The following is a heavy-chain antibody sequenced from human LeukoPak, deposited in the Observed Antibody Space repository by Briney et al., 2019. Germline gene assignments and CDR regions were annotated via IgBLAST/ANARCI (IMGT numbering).Heavy chain of an antibody. CDR1: GFIFNNYA. V-gene: IGHV3-9*01. J-gene: IGHJ4*02. CDR2: ISWNSGSM. CDR3: AKDNRRHYTSGPNPDSLH. D-gene: IGHD6-19*01. Sequence: PGGSLRLSCAGSGFIFNNYAMNWVRHPPGKGLEWVSGISWNSGSMDYADSVKGRFTISRDNAKNSLYLQMNSLRVEDTAFYYCAKDNRRHYTSGPNPDSLHWGQGALVTVSS.